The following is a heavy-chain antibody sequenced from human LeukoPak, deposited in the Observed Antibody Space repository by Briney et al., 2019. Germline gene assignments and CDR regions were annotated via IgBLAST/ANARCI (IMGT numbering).Heavy chain of an antibody. CDR1: GYTFTAFY. V-gene: IGHV1-2*06. CDR2: INPNSGGT. Sequence: ASVKVSCKASGYTFTAFYMHWVRQAPGQGLEWMGRINPNSGGTEYAQKFQGRVTMTTDTSINTAYLELSRLRSDDTAVYYCARDGEGADYWGQGTLVTVSS. D-gene: IGHD1-26*01. CDR3: ARDGEGADY. J-gene: IGHJ4*02.